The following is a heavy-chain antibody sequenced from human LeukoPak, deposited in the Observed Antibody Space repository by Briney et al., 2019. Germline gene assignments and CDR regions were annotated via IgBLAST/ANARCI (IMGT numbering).Heavy chain of an antibody. CDR2: INHSGIT. D-gene: IGHD3-10*01. Sequence: SETVSLTCTVSGGSMSSDYWNWIRQPPGKGLEWIGEINHSGITNYNPSLESRITMSVDTSKNQFSLKLSSVTAADTAVYYCARHRATGITMVRGVPSPLDYWGQGTLVTVSS. J-gene: IGHJ4*02. CDR1: GGSMSSDY. V-gene: IGHV4-34*01. CDR3: ARHRATGITMVRGVPSPLDY.